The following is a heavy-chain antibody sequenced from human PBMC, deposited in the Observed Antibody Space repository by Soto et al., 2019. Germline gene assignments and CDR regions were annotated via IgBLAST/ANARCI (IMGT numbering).Heavy chain of an antibody. Sequence: GESLKISCKGSGYSFTSYWIGWVRQMPGKGLEWMGIIYPGDSDTRYSPSFQGQVTISADKSTSTAYLQWSSLSTSDSAMYYCARNDYNGNSVDSWGQGTLVTVSS. CDR3: ARNDYNGNSVDS. D-gene: IGHD4-4*01. J-gene: IGHJ5*01. V-gene: IGHV5-51*01. CDR1: GYSFTSYW. CDR2: IYPGDSDT.